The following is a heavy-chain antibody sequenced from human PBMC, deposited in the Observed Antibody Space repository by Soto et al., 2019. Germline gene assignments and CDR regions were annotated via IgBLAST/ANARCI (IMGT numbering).Heavy chain of an antibody. CDR3: ARASSDHYYGMDV. J-gene: IGHJ6*02. D-gene: IGHD1-26*01. V-gene: IGHV4-61*03. CDR1: GGSVSSGSYY. Sequence: QVQLQESGPGLVKPSETLSLTCTVSGGSVSSGSYYWSWIRQPPGKGLEWIGYIYYSGSTNYNPALKSRVTISVDTSKNHCSLTLSSVTAADTAVYYCARASSDHYYGMDVWGQGTTVTVSS. CDR2: IYYSGST.